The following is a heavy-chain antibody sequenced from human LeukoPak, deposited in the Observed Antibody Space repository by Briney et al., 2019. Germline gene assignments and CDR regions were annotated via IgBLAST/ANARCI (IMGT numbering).Heavy chain of an antibody. CDR2: IYYRGST. CDR1: GGSISSYY. CDR3: ARSYYDSSGSYDY. D-gene: IGHD3-22*01. J-gene: IGHJ4*02. V-gene: IGHV4-59*01. Sequence: PSETLSLTCTVSGGSISSYYWSWIRQPPGKGLEWIGYIYYRGSTNYNPSLKSRVTISVDTSKNQFSLKLSSVTAADTAVYYCARSYYDSSGSYDYWGQGTLVTVSS.